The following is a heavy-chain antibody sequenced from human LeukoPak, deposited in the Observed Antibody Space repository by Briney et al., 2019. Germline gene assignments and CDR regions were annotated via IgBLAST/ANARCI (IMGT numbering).Heavy chain of an antibody. V-gene: IGHV3-48*01. CDR1: GFTFSSYS. CDR3: AKDPPTRVLMVYSN. Sequence: GGSLRLSCAASGFTFSSYSMNWVRQAPGKGLEWVSYISSSSSTIYYADSVKVRFTISRDNSKNTLYLQMNSLRAEDTAVYYCAKDPPTRVLMVYSNWGQGTLVTVSS. J-gene: IGHJ4*02. D-gene: IGHD2-8*01. CDR2: ISSSSSTI.